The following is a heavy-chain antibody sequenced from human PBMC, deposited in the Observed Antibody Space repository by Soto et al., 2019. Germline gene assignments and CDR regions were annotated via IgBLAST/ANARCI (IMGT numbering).Heavy chain of an antibody. CDR1: GDSINSSHW. CDR3: AARQFWSLRWTDRRLDY. J-gene: IGHJ4*02. D-gene: IGHD3-3*01. CDR2: ISHSGST. V-gene: IGHV4-4*02. Sequence: QVQLQESGPGLVKPSGTLSLTCAVSGDSINSSHWWNWVRQPPEKGLEWIGQISHSGSTNYTPSLTSRVTISVHKSNIHFSLKLTSVTAAHTAVYYSAARQFWSLRWTDRRLDYWGQGNRVTVSS.